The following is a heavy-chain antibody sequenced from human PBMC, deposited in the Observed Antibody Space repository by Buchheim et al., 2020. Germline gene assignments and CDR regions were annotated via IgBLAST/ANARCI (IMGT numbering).Heavy chain of an antibody. D-gene: IGHD3-22*01. Sequence: EVQLVESGGGLVKPGGSLRLSCAASGFTFSNAWMSWVRQAPGKGLEWVGRIKSKTDGGTTDYAAPVKGRFTISRDDSKNTLYLQMNSLKTEDTAVYYCTTEVYYDSSGYYPEGNWFDPWGQGTL. J-gene: IGHJ5*02. CDR2: IKSKTDGGTT. CDR3: TTEVYYDSSGYYPEGNWFDP. CDR1: GFTFSNAW. V-gene: IGHV3-15*01.